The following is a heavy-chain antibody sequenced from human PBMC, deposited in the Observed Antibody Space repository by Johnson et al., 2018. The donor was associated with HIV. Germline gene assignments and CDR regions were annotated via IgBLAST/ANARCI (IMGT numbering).Heavy chain of an antibody. CDR1: GFSFGDYY. CDR3: AKSGGGYSYPRVGDDACDI. V-gene: IGHV3-11*01. Sequence: VQLVESGGGLVKPGGSLRLSCAASGFSFGDYYMSWIRQAPGKGLEWISYISSDGSTIDYADSVKGRLTISRDNANNSLYLQMNSLSAEDTAVYYCAKSGGGYSYPRVGDDACDIWGQGTMVTVSS. CDR2: ISSDGSTI. J-gene: IGHJ3*02. D-gene: IGHD5-18*01.